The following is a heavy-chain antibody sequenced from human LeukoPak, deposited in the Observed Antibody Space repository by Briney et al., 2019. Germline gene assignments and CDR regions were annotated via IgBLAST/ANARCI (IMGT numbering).Heavy chain of an antibody. CDR2: IYTSGST. Sequence: SETLSLTCTVSGGSISSYYWSWIRQPAGKGLEWIGRIYTSGSTNYNPSLKSRVTMSVDTSGNHFSLKLSSVTAADTAVYYCARRSSGTHFFDYWGQGTLVSVSS. J-gene: IGHJ4*02. CDR3: ARRSSGTHFFDY. CDR1: GGSISSYY. V-gene: IGHV4-4*07. D-gene: IGHD1-26*01.